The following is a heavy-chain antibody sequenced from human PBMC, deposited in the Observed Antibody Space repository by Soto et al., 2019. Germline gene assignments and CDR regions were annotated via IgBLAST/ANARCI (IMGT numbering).Heavy chain of an antibody. J-gene: IGHJ4*02. Sequence: QVQLQESGPGLVNPSVTLSLTCAVSGGSISSDNWWSWVRQPPGKGLEWIGDIYHSGSTNYDSSLRGRVTISIDKSKNQFSLKLNSVTAAETAVYYCAGTIHYWGQGTLVTVSS. CDR1: GGSISSDNW. D-gene: IGHD2-8*01. CDR3: AGTIHY. CDR2: IYHSGST. V-gene: IGHV4-4*02.